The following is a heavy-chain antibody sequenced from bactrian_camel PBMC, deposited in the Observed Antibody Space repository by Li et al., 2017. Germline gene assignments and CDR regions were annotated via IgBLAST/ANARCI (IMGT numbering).Heavy chain of an antibody. CDR1: GYSFRMFA. V-gene: IGHV3-3*01. Sequence: HVQLVESGGGSVQVGGSLNLSCTASGYSFRMFAMGWFRQVPGKEKREGVAQMDLNAGTSGYADSVKGRFAISLDSGRNLLALQMDSLKPEDTAMYYCAADRNPPYCSPDYCFADNWGQGTQVTVS. D-gene: IGHD1*01. J-gene: IGHJ4*01. CDR3: AADRNPPYCSPDYCFADN. CDR2: MDLNAGTS.